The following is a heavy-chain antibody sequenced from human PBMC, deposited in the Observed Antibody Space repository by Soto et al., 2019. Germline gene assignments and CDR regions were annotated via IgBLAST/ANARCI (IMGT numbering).Heavy chain of an antibody. CDR3: ASPAAGTFGH. CDR2: ISYDGRTK. CDR1: EVAFSSHG. D-gene: IGHD6-13*01. V-gene: IGHV3-30*03. J-gene: IGHJ5*02. Sequence: QVQLVESGGGVVQPGTSLRLVCAVSEVAFSSHGFHWVRQAPGKGLEWVAFISYDGRTKYYVDSVDGRFTISRDNSKNTLYLQMNSLRREDSAVYFCASPAAGTFGHWGQGTLVTVS.